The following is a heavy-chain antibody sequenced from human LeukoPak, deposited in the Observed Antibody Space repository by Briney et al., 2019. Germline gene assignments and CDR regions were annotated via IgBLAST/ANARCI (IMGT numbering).Heavy chain of an antibody. CDR3: ARGGSTPMIIRY. CDR1: GGSLSGYY. V-gene: IGHV4-34*01. CDR2: INHIGST. J-gene: IGHJ4*02. D-gene: IGHD5-18*01. Sequence: PSETLSLTCAVYGGSLSGYYWSWIRQAPGKGLEWIGEINHIGSTIYNPSLKSRVTMFVDTSKNQFSLRLFSVTAADTAIYYCARGGSTPMIIRYWGQGTQVTVSS.